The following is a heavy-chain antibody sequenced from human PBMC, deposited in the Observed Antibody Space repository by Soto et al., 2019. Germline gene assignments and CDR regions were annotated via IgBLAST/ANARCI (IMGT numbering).Heavy chain of an antibody. J-gene: IGHJ3*01. D-gene: IGHD2-2*01. CDR1: GFTFTNYW. CDR2: INSDGSST. V-gene: IGHV3-74*01. CDR3: ARPQYLPDDVFDV. Sequence: GSLLLPCSASGFTFTNYWMQWVRQAPGKGLVWVSRINSDGSSTSHAGSVKGRFTISRDNAKNTLYLQMSSLRAEDTAVYYCARPQYLPDDVFDVWGRGTVVTVSS.